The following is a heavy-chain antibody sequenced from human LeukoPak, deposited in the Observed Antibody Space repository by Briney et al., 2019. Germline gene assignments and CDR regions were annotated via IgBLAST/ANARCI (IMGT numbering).Heavy chain of an antibody. J-gene: IGHJ5*01. CDR2: ISGSGGNT. D-gene: IGHD3-3*01. CDR1: GFSFRNYA. Sequence: GGSLRLSCAASGFSFRNYAMTWVRQAPGKEMHWVSAISGSGGNTYYADSVKGRFTISRDDAKNSLYLQMNSLRVEDTALYYCARDGPPVPTIFGTFDSWGQGTLVTVSS. CDR3: ARDGPPVPTIFGTFDS. V-gene: IGHV3-23*01.